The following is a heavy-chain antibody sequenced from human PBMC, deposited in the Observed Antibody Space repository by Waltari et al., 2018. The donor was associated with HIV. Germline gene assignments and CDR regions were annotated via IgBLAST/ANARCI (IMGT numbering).Heavy chain of an antibody. Sequence: QVQLQQWGAGQVKPSETLSLTCLLSGGSVSGFYWTWFRHSPGKGLEWIGEIDQSGASRFNPSLKRRITISMDTSRSHFALKLSPVSPADTAVYYCARGPSLRAFRGNLYFNSSLDVWGQGTTVTVSS. CDR1: GGSVSGFY. CDR2: IDQSGAS. V-gene: IGHV4-34*02. CDR3: ARGPSLRAFRGNLYFNSSLDV. J-gene: IGHJ6*02. D-gene: IGHD1-1*01.